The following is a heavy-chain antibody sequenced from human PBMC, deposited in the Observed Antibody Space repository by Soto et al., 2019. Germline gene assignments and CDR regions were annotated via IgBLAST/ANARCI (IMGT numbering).Heavy chain of an antibody. CDR3: AKDYGRYSSGWYSSYFDY. J-gene: IGHJ4*02. V-gene: IGHV3-30*18. CDR1: GFTFSSYG. CDR2: ISYDGSNK. D-gene: IGHD6-19*01. Sequence: PGGSLRLSCAASGFTFSSYGMHWVRQAPGKGLEWVAVISYDGSNKYYADSVKGRFTISRDNSENTLYLQMNSLRAEDTAVYYCAKDYGRYSSGWYSSYFDYWGQGTLVTVSS.